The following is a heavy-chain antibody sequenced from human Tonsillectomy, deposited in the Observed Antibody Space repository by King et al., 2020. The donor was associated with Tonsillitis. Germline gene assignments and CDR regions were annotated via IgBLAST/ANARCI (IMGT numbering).Heavy chain of an antibody. Sequence: VQLQESGPGLVKPSETLSLTCTVSGGSISSYYWSWIRQPPGKGLEWIGYIYYSGSTNYNPSLKSRVTISLDTSKNPFSLKLSSVTAADTAVYYCARDRKMATIPGYYYYMDVWGKGTTVTVSS. J-gene: IGHJ6*03. CDR2: IYYSGST. CDR3: ARDRKMATIPGYYYYMDV. CDR1: GGSISSYY. D-gene: IGHD5-24*01. V-gene: IGHV4-59*01.